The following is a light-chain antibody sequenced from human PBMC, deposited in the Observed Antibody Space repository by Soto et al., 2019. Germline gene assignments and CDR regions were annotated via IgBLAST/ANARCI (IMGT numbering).Light chain of an antibody. J-gene: IGKJ2*01. V-gene: IGKV3-15*01. CDR1: QSISNS. CDR3: QHYNSWPFT. Sequence: EIVMTQSPATLSVSPGDTATLSCRASQSISNSLAWYLQKPGQAPRLLIYGASTRATGIPVRFTGSGSGTDFTLTISSLQSEEFAVDYCQHYNSWPFTFGQGTNLEIK. CDR2: GAS.